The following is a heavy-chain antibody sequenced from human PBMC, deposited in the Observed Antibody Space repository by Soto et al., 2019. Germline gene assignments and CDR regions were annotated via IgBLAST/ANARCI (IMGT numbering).Heavy chain of an antibody. V-gene: IGHV3-23*01. CDR1: GFSFSSYD. CDR3: GGFCTNGVCSSACFD. D-gene: IGHD2-8*01. CDR2: ISGSGGST. Sequence: EVQLLESGGGLVQPGGSLRLSCAASGFSFSSYDMSWVRQAPGKGLEWVSAISGSGGSTYYADSVKGRFTISRDNSKKTVYRQMNSLRPEDTAVDYCGGFCTNGVCSSACFDWGQGTLVTVSS. J-gene: IGHJ4*02.